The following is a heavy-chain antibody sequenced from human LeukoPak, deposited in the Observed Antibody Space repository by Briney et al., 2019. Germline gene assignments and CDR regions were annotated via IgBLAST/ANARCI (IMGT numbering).Heavy chain of an antibody. CDR3: AREREYAFWRRYGTYDHYYFMDV. CDR2: IYSGGST. J-gene: IGHJ6*03. Sequence: GESLRLSCAASGFTVSSDYMSWVRQSPGKGLEWVSVIYSGGSTYYADSVKGRFTISRDNSKNTLYLQMNSLRAEDTAVYYCAREREYAFWRRYGTYDHYYFMDVWGKGTTVTVSS. D-gene: IGHD3-3*01. CDR1: GFTVSSDY. V-gene: IGHV3-53*01.